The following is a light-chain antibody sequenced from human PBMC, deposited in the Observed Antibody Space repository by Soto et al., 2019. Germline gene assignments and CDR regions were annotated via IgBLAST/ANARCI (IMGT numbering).Light chain of an antibody. Sequence: QSVLTQPPSASGTPGQRVTISCSGDISNIGTNSVHWYQHLPGTAPKLVIYADSQRPSGVPDRFSGSKSGTSASLAISGLQSEDDADYLCAAWDDNLNGRLFGTGTKVTVL. V-gene: IGLV1-44*01. J-gene: IGLJ1*01. CDR1: ISNIGTNS. CDR2: ADS. CDR3: AAWDDNLNGRL.